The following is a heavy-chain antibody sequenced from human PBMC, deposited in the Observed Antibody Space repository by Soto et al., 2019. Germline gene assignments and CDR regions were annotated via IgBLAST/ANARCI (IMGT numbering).Heavy chain of an antibody. V-gene: IGHV1-46*01. J-gene: IGHJ6*02. D-gene: IGHD2-8*01. Sequence: GASVKVSCKASGYTFTSYYMHWVRQAPGQGLEWMGIINPSGGSTSYAQKFQGRVTMTRDTSTSTVYMELSSLRSEDTAVYYCARGRAAMYATYYSYYYGMDVWGQGTTVTVSS. CDR1: GYTFTSYY. CDR3: ARGRAAMYATYYSYYYGMDV. CDR2: INPSGGST.